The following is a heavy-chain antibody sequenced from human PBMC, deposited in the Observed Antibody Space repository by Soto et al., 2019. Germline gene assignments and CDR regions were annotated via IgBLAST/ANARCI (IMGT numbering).Heavy chain of an antibody. Sequence: ASVKVSCKASGYTFTGYYMHWVRQAPGQGLEWMGWINPNSGGTNYAQKFQGWVTMTRDTSISTAYMELSRLRSDDTAVYYCARVVTIFGVVIIVCFAYYYYYYMDVWGKGTTVTVSS. D-gene: IGHD3-3*01. CDR2: INPNSGGT. CDR3: ARVVTIFGVVIIVCFAYYYYYYMDV. J-gene: IGHJ6*03. V-gene: IGHV1-2*04. CDR1: GYTFTGYY.